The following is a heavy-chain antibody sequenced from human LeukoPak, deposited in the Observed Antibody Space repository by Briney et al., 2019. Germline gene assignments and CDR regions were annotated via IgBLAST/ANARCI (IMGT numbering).Heavy chain of an antibody. CDR1: GFTFSDYS. Sequence: GGPLRLSCTASGFTFSDYSMSWVRQAPGAGLEWVSAISPAGDSTTDADSVKGRFTISRDNSKSTLYLQMNGLTAEDTALYYCARRLVTAGITDFFDSWGQGTLVSVSS. J-gene: IGHJ4*02. CDR2: ISPAGDST. D-gene: IGHD2-2*01. CDR3: ARRLVTAGITDFFDS. V-gene: IGHV3-23*01.